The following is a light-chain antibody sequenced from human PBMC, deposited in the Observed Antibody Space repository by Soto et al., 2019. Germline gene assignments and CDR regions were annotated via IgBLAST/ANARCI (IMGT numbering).Light chain of an antibody. CDR1: QSVSSSC. CDR2: GAS. CDR3: QQYGTCPRT. V-gene: IGKV3-20*01. J-gene: IGKJ1*01. Sequence: DIVLTQSPGTLSLSPGERATLSCRASQSVSSSCLAWYQQKPGQAPRLLIYGASSRATGIPDRFSGSGSGTDFTLTITRLEPEDFAVYYCQQYGTCPRTFGQGTRVEIK.